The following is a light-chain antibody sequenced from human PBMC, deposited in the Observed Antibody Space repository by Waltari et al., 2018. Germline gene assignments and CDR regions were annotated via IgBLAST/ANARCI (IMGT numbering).Light chain of an antibody. CDR3: SAYAGSHILL. V-gene: IGLV2-8*01. CDR2: EVN. J-gene: IGLJ2*01. CDR1: SGDIGAYKY. Sequence: QSALTQPHSASGSPGQSVTISCTGTSGDIGAYKYVSWYQQHPGKAPKLVIFEVNKRPSGVPDRFSGSKSGNAASLTVSGLQADDEAEYFCSAYAGSHILLFGGGTKLTV.